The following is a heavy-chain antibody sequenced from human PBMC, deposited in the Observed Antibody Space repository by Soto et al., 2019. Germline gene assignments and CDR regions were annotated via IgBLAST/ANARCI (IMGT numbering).Heavy chain of an antibody. V-gene: IGHV3-23*01. J-gene: IGHJ4*02. CDR1: GFTFNNYA. CDR3: AKGRGGSGSLTPRVDF. Sequence: EVQLLESGGGLVQPGGSLRLSCAASGFTFNNYAMTWVRQAPGKGLEWVSAISGGGDTTSYADSVKGRFTVSRDGSKNTLYLHMSSLRAEDTALYYCAKGRGGSGSLTPRVDFWGQGPLVTVSS. D-gene: IGHD3-10*01. CDR2: ISGGGDTT.